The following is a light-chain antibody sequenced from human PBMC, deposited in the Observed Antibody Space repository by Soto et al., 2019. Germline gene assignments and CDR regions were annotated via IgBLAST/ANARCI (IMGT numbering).Light chain of an antibody. CDR1: SSDVGGYNY. Sequence: QSVLTQPPSASGSPGQSVTISCTGTSSDVGGYNYVSWYQQHPGKAPKLMIYEVSKRPSGVPDRFSGSKSGNTASLTVSGLQAEDEADYYCRSYTGITNGAFGGGPKVTV. J-gene: IGLJ2*01. CDR3: RSYTGITNGA. CDR2: EVS. V-gene: IGLV2-8*01.